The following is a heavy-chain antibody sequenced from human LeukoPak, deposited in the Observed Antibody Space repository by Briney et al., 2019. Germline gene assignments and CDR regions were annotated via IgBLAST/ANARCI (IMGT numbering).Heavy chain of an antibody. V-gene: IGHV4-39*07. CDR3: ARAHSSKESPWFF. D-gene: IGHD3-9*01. J-gene: IGHJ4*02. CDR1: GGSISSSSYY. CDR2: IYYSGST. Sequence: PSETLSLTCTVSGGSISSSSYYWGWIRQPPGKGLEWIGSIYYSGSTYYNPSLKSRVTISVDTSKNQFSLKLSSVTAADTAVYYCARAHSSKESPWFFWGQGTLVTVSS.